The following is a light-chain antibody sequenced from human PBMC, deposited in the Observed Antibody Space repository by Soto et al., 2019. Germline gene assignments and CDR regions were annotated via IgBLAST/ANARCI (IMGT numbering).Light chain of an antibody. CDR1: QSLLHSNAYNY. V-gene: IGKV2-28*01. Sequence: DIVMTQSPLSLPVTPGEPASISCRSSQSLLHSNAYNYLDWYLQKPGQSPQLLIYLGSNRASGVPDRFSGSGSGADLTLKISRVEAEDVGVYYCMQALQTPKTFGQGTKVEIK. CDR3: MQALQTPKT. J-gene: IGKJ1*01. CDR2: LGS.